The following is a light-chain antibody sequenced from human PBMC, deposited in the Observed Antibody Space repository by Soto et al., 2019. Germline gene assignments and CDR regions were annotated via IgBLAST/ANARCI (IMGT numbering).Light chain of an antibody. CDR2: EVS. J-gene: IGLJ2*01. V-gene: IGLV2-18*02. CDR1: SSDVGSYNR. CDR3: SSYTSSSTVV. Sequence: QSALTQPPSVSGSPGQSVTISCTGTSSDVGSYNRVSWYQQPPGTAPKLMIYEVSNRPSGVPDRFSGSKSGNTASLTISALHAEDEADYHCSSYTSSSTVVFGGGTKVTVL.